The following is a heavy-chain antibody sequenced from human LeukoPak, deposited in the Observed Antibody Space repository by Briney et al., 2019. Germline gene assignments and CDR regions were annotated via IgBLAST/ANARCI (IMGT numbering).Heavy chain of an antibody. J-gene: IGHJ4*02. CDR1: GYTFTIYG. CDR3: AREGVQQLGTDFDY. Sequence: ASVKVSSTASGYTFTIYGISWVRQAPGQGLEWMGWISANNGNTNYAQKLQGRVTITTDTSTSTAYMELRSLRSDDTAVYYCAREGVQQLGTDFDYWGQGTLVTVSS. CDR2: ISANNGNT. V-gene: IGHV1-18*01. D-gene: IGHD6-13*01.